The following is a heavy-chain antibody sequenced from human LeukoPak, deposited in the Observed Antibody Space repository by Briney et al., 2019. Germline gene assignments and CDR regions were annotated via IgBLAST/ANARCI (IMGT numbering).Heavy chain of an antibody. D-gene: IGHD6-19*01. CDR1: GYTFTGYY. CDR2: INPNSGGT. CDR3: ARDLIAVAGKGY. J-gene: IGHJ4*02. Sequence: ASVKVSCKASGYTFTGYYMHWGRQAPGQGLEWMGWINPNSGGTNYAQKFQGRVTMTRDTSISTAYMELSRLRSDDTAVYYCARDLIAVAGKGYWGQGTLVTISS. V-gene: IGHV1-2*02.